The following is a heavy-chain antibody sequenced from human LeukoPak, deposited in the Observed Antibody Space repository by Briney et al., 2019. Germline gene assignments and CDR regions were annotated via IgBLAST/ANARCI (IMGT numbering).Heavy chain of an antibody. J-gene: IGHJ5*02. CDR3: ARLSLGNSSGPTGVFDP. CDR2: IYNSGST. CDR1: GGSISSSSSY. Sequence: SETLSLTCTVSGGSISSSSSYGGWIRQPPGKGLEWIGSIYNSGSTYYNPSLKSRVTISVDTSKNQFSLKLSSVTAADTAVYYCARLSLGNSSGPTGVFDPWGQGTLVTVSS. D-gene: IGHD3-22*01. V-gene: IGHV4-39*01.